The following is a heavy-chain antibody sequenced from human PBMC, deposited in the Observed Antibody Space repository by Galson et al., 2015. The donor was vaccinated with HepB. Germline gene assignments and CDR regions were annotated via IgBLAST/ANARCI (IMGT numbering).Heavy chain of an antibody. CDR2: ISSSSSYI. CDR1: GFTFSSYS. CDR3: ARDWKSYYGMDV. J-gene: IGHJ6*02. D-gene: IGHD1-1*01. Sequence: SLRLSCAASGFTFSSYSMNWVRQAPGKGLEWVSSISSSSSYIYYADSVKGRFTISRDNAKNSLYLQMNSLRAEDTAVYYCARDWKSYYGMDVWGQGTTVTVSS. V-gene: IGHV3-21*01.